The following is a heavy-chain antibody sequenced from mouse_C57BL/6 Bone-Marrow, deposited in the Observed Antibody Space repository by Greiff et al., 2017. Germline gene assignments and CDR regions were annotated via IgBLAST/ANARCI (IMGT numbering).Heavy chain of an antibody. J-gene: IGHJ2*01. Sequence: VQLQQPGAELVKPGASVKLSCKASGYTFTSYWMHWVKQRPGQGLEWIGMIHPKSGSTNYNEKFKSKATLTVDKSSSTAYMQLSSLTSEDSAVYYFAQNYDYDGVYFDYWGQGTTLTVSS. CDR3: AQNYDYDGVYFDY. D-gene: IGHD2-4*01. CDR1: GYTFTSYW. V-gene: IGHV1-64*01. CDR2: IHPKSGST.